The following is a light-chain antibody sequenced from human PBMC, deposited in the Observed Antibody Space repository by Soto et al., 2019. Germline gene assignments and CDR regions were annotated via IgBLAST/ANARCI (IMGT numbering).Light chain of an antibody. J-gene: IGKJ4*01. V-gene: IGKV2-28*01. Sequence: DIVMTQSPLSLPVTPGEPASISCRSSQSLLHSNGYNYLDWYLQKPGQSPQLLIYLGSNRACGVPGRFSGSGSGTDFTLTISIVEAEEVTISSWMQALQNTRTSGGGTQVQTK. CDR3: MQALQNTRT. CDR1: QSLLHSNGYNY. CDR2: LGS.